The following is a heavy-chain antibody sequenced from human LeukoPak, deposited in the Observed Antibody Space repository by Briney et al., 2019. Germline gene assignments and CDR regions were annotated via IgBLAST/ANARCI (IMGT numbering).Heavy chain of an antibody. CDR2: IYYSVST. D-gene: IGHD2-2*01. J-gene: IGHJ3*02. Sequence: SETLSLTCTVSGGSISSYYWSWIRQPPGKGLEWIGYIYYSVSTNYNPSLKSRVTISVDTSKNQFSLKLSSVTAADTAVYYCAREGWRYCSSTSCPDGAFDIWGQGTMVTVSS. CDR1: GGSISSYY. V-gene: IGHV4-59*01. CDR3: AREGWRYCSSTSCPDGAFDI.